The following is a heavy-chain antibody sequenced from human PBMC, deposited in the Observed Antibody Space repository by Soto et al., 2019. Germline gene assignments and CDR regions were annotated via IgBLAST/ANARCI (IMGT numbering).Heavy chain of an antibody. D-gene: IGHD3-10*02. CDR3: ARVERTTMLGSDF. CDR2: ISAYNGNT. J-gene: IGHJ4*02. V-gene: IGHV1-18*01. Sequence: QVQLVQSGAELKKPGTSVRVSCKASGYDFINYGFNWVRQAPGQGLEWMGWISAYNGNTNYARNLQGRVTMTTDTATSTAYMELGSLRYDDTAVYYCARVERTTMLGSDFWGQGTLVTVSS. CDR1: GYDFINYG.